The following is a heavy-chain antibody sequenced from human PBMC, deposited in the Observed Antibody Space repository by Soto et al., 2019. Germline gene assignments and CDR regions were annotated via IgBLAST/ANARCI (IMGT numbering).Heavy chain of an antibody. CDR3: ARYSGHTTGGFDY. J-gene: IGHJ4*02. V-gene: IGHV1-3*01. D-gene: IGHD1-26*01. CDR1: GYTFTSYA. Sequence: ASVKVSCKASGYTFTSYAMHWVRQAPGQRLEWMGWINAGNGNTKYSQKFQGRVTITRDTSASTAYMELSSLRSEDTAVYYCARYSGHTTGGFDYWGQGTLVTVSS. CDR2: INAGNGNT.